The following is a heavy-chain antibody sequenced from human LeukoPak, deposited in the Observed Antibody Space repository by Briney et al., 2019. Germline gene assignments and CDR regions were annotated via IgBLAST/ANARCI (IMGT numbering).Heavy chain of an antibody. D-gene: IGHD3-22*01. CDR3: ARDERSGYYVF. CDR1: GFTFNTYW. Sequence: HTGGSLGLSCAASGFTFNTYWMSWVRQAPGRGLEWVANIGGEGSMTQYADSVRGRFTISRDNAKTSLYLQMSSLKADDSAVYYCARDERSGYYVFWGQGILVTVSS. CDR2: IGGEGSMT. J-gene: IGHJ4*02. V-gene: IGHV3-7*01.